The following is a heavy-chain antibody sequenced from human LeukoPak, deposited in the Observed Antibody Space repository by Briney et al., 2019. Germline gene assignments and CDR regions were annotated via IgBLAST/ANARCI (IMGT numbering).Heavy chain of an antibody. J-gene: IGHJ2*01. CDR2: INPNSGGT. CDR3: ARDQLGIGWYFDL. CDR1: GYTFTGYY. Sequence: ASVKVSCKASGYTFTGYYMHWVRQAPGQGLGWMGWINPNSGGTNYAQKFQGRVTMTRDTSISTAYMELSRLRSDDTAVYYCARDQLGIGWYFDLWGRGTLVTVSS. D-gene: IGHD7-27*01. V-gene: IGHV1-2*02.